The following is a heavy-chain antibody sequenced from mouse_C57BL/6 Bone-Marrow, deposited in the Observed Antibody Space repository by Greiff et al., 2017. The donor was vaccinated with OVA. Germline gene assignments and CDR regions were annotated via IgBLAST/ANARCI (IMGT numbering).Heavy chain of an antibody. CDR1: GFTFSSYA. D-gene: IGHD1-1*01. CDR3: ARDPYYYGSSPYYFDD. V-gene: IGHV5-4*01. J-gene: IGHJ2*01. CDR2: ISDGGSYT. Sequence: EVKLVESGGGLVKPGGSLKLSCAASGFTFSSYAMSWVRQTPEKRLEWVATISDGGSYTYYPDNVKGRFTISRDNAKNNLYLQMSHLKSEDTAMYYCARDPYYYGSSPYYFDDWGQGTTLTVSS.